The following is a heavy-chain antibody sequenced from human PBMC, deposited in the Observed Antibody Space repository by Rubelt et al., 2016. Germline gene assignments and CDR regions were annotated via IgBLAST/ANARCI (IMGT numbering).Heavy chain of an antibody. Sequence: QVQLQQWGAGLLKPSETLSLTCAVYGGSFSGYYWSWIRQPPGTGLEWIGEINHSGSTNYNPSLKSRVTISVDTSKNQFSLKLSSVTAADTAVYYCARGYCTNGVCYGGDYWGQGTLVTVSS. CDR3: ARGYCTNGVCYGGDY. V-gene: IGHV4-34*01. CDR2: INHSGST. D-gene: IGHD2-8*01. CDR1: GGSFSGYY. J-gene: IGHJ4*02.